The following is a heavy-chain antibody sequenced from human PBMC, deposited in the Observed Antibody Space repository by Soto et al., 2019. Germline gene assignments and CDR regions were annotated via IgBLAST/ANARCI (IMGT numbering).Heavy chain of an antibody. Sequence: SETLSLTCTVSGGSISSGFYYWGWIRQPPGKGLEYIGSQYYAGSTYYNPSLKSRVTILVDTSKNQFSLKLSSVTAADTAVYFCARGEDFAGNDYFDYWGQGNLVTVSS. J-gene: IGHJ4*02. D-gene: IGHD1-1*01. V-gene: IGHV4-39*01. CDR1: GGSISSGFYY. CDR3: ARGEDFAGNDYFDY. CDR2: QYYAGST.